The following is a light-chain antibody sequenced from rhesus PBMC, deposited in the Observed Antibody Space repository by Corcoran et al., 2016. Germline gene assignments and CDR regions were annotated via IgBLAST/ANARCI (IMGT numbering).Light chain of an antibody. CDR1: QSISSW. Sequence: DIQMTQSPSSLSASVGDTVTITCRASQSISSWLDWYQQKPGKAPKLLIYKASRLQSGVHSRFSGCGSGTDFTLTISSVQPEDFATYYCLQYSSSPFAFGPGTKLDIK. V-gene: IGKV1-22*01. CDR3: LQYSSSPFA. CDR2: KAS. J-gene: IGKJ3*01.